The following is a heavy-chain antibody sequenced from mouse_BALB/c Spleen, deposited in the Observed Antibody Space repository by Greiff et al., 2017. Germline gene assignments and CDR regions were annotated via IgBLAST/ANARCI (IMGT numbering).Heavy chain of an antibody. D-gene: IGHD1-1*01. CDR2: ISSGSSTI. CDR3: ARSHYYGSSFDY. J-gene: IGHJ2*01. V-gene: IGHV5-17*02. CDR1: GFTFSSFG. Sequence: EVKLMESGGGLVQPGGSRKLSCAASGFTFSSFGMHWVRQAPEKGLEWVAYISSGSSTIYYADTVKGRFTISRDNPKNTLFLQMTSLRSEDTAMYYCARSHYYGSSFDYWGQGTTRTVSS.